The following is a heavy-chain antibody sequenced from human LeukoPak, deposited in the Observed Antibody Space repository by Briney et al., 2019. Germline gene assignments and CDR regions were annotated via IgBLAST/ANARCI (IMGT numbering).Heavy chain of an antibody. CDR2: IRDDGSIK. J-gene: IGHJ3*02. V-gene: IGHV3-30*02. Sequence: PGGSLRLSCVASGFAFRNYGVHWVRQAPGKGLEGVTFIRDDGSIKNYADSVKGRFTISRDNSKNTMYLQMNSLRAEDTAIYYCAKDLGTRSVHDALDIWGQGTMVTVSS. CDR1: GFAFRNYG. CDR3: AKDLGTRSVHDALDI. D-gene: IGHD1-1*01.